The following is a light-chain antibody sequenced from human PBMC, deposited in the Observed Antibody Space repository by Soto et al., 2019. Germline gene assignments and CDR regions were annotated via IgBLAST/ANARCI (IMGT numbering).Light chain of an antibody. J-gene: IGKJ4*01. CDR2: DAS. Sequence: EIVLTQSPATLSLSPGERATLSCRASQSVSRYLAWYQQRPGQAPRLLIFDASNRATGIQARFSGSGSGTDFTLTITRLEPEDSAVYYCKQYGSSRLTFGGGTKVDI. CDR1: QSVSRY. CDR3: KQYGSSRLT. V-gene: IGKV3-11*01.